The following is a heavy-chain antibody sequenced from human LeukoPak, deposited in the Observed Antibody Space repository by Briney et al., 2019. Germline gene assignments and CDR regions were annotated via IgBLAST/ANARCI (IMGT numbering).Heavy chain of an antibody. D-gene: IGHD3-22*01. CDR1: GFTFSSYG. J-gene: IGHJ4*02. CDR2: IRYDGINK. V-gene: IGHV3-30*02. CDR3: AKDFSSGYYYFDY. Sequence: GGSLRLSCAASGFTFSSYGMHWVRQAPGKGLEWVAFIRYDGINKYYTDSVKGRFTISRDNSKNTLYLQMNSLRAEDTALYYCAKDFSSGYYYFDYWGQGTLVTVSS.